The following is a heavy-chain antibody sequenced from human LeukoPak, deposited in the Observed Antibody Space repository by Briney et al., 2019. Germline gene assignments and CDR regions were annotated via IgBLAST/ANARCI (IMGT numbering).Heavy chain of an antibody. V-gene: IGHV1-69*01. CDR2: IIPIFGTA. D-gene: IGHD3-22*01. Sequence: GASVKVSCKASGGTFSSYAISWVRQAPGQGLEWMGGIIPIFGTANYAQKFQGRVTITADESTSTAYMELSSLRSEDTAVYYCARDDDSSGYYFSRNWFDPWGQGTLVTVSS. J-gene: IGHJ5*02. CDR3: ARDDDSSGYYFSRNWFDP. CDR1: GGTFSSYA.